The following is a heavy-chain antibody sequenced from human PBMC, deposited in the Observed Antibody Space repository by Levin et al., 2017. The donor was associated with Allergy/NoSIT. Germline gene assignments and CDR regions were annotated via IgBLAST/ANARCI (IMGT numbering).Heavy chain of an antibody. D-gene: IGHD2-2*01. J-gene: IGHJ6*03. Sequence: LSLTCAASGFTFSSYGMHWVRQAPGKGLEWVAVISYDGSNKYYADSVKGRFTISRDNSKNTLYLQMNSLRAEDTAVYYCAKDEVVVVPAAMQSYYYYYYMDVWGKGTTVTVSS. CDR3: AKDEVVVVPAAMQSYYYYYYMDV. CDR1: GFTFSSYG. CDR2: ISYDGSNK. V-gene: IGHV3-30*18.